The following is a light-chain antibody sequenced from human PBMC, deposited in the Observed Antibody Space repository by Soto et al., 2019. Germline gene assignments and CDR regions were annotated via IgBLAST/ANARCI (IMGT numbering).Light chain of an antibody. Sequence: DIQMTQSPSSLSASVGDRVTITCRASQSINNHLNWYQQRPGKAPELLIYAASSLQGGVPSRFSGSESGTDFTLTISSLQSEDFATYFCQQSYSVPPSFGQGTKLEIK. CDR1: QSINNH. J-gene: IGKJ2*01. V-gene: IGKV1-39*01. CDR2: AAS. CDR3: QQSYSVPPS.